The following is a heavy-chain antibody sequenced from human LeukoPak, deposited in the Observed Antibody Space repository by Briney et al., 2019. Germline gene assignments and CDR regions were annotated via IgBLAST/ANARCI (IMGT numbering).Heavy chain of an antibody. CDR2: MNPNSGNT. CDR3: ARANPLDY. J-gene: IGHJ4*02. V-gene: IGHV1-8*01. Sequence: ASVKVSCKASGYTFTSYGVSWVRQATGQGLEWMGWMNPNSGNTGYAQKFQGRVTMTRNTSINTAYMELNSLRSEDTAVYYCARANPLDYWGQGTLVTVSS. CDR1: GYTFTSYG.